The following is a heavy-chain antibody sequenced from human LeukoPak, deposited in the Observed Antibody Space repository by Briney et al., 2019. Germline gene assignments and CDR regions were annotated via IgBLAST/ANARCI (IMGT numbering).Heavy chain of an antibody. J-gene: IGHJ4*02. Sequence: ASVKVSCKASGGTFSSYAISWVRQAPGQGLEWMGRIIPILGIANYAQKFQGRVTITADKSTSTAYMELSSLRSEDTAVYYCASFHLDTATASFDYWGQGTLVTVSS. D-gene: IGHD5-18*01. CDR1: GGTFSSYA. V-gene: IGHV1-69*04. CDR2: IIPILGIA. CDR3: ASFHLDTATASFDY.